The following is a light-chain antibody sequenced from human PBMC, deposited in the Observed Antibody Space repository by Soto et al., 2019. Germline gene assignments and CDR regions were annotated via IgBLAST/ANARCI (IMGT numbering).Light chain of an antibody. J-gene: IGLJ2*01. V-gene: IGLV1-51*01. CDR3: GTWDSSLIAAI. CDR1: SSNIGNNY. Sequence: QSVLTQPPSVSAAPGQKVIISCSGSSSNIGNNYVSWYQQLPGTAPKLLIHDNNERPSGIPDRFSGSKSGTSATLGITGLQTGDEADYYCGTWDSSLIAAIFGGGTQLTVL. CDR2: DNN.